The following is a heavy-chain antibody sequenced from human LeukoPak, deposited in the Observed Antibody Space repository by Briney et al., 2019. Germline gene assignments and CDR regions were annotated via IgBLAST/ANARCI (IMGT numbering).Heavy chain of an antibody. CDR1: GYTFTRYG. J-gene: IGHJ4*02. CDR2: ISAYNGNT. V-gene: IGHV1-18*01. CDR3: ARTTYYDFWSGLYYFDY. Sequence: ASVKVSCKASGYTFTRYGISWVRQAPGQGLEWMGWISAYNGNTNYAQKLKGRVTMTTDTSTSPAYMELRSLRSDDTAVYYCARTTYYDFWSGLYYFDYWGQGTLVTVSS. D-gene: IGHD3-3*01.